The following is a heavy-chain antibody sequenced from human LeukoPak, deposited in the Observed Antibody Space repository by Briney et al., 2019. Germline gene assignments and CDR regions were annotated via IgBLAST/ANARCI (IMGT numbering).Heavy chain of an antibody. CDR3: TTDSLTTVTTGVDY. Sequence: GGSHRLSCAASGFTFSNAWMSWVRQAPGRGLEWVDRIKSKTDGGTTDYAAPVKGRFTISRDDSKNTLYLQMNSLKTEDTAVYYCTTDSLTTVTTGVDYWGQGTLVTVSS. CDR2: IKSKTDGGTT. D-gene: IGHD4-17*01. J-gene: IGHJ4*02. V-gene: IGHV3-15*01. CDR1: GFTFSNAW.